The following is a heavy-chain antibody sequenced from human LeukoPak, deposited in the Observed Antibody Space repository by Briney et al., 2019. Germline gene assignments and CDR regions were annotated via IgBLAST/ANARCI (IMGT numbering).Heavy chain of an antibody. CDR3: ARDPLLGGVIPKTPANAAFDI. V-gene: IGHV1-2*02. D-gene: IGHD3-16*02. J-gene: IGHJ3*02. CDR2: INLNSGGT. CDR1: GYTFTGYY. Sequence: ASVKVSCKASGYTFTGYYMHGVRQAPGQGLEWMGWINLNSGGTNYAQKLQGRVTMTTDTSTSTAYMELRSLRSDDTAVYYCARDPLLGGVIPKTPANAAFDIWGQGTMVTVSS.